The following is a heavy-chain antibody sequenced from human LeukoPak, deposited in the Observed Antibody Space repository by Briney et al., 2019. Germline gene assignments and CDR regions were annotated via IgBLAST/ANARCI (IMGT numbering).Heavy chain of an antibody. CDR2: ISPTGGTT. J-gene: IGHJ4*02. Sequence: PGGSLRLSCTASGFSFSGHWMHWARQLPGKGLVWVSRISPTGGTTSYADSVKGRFTVSRDNAKNTLYLQVYNLRAEDTAVYYCARGPNSNWSGLDFWGQGTLLTVSS. CDR1: GFSFSGHW. CDR3: ARGPNSNWSGLDF. V-gene: IGHV3-74*01. D-gene: IGHD6-6*01.